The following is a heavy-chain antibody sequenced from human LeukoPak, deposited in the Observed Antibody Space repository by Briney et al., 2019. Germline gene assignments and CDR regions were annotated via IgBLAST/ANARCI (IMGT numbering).Heavy chain of an antibody. V-gene: IGHV4-61*01. Sequence: NPSETLSLTCTVSGGSVSSGSYYWSWIRQPPGKGLEWIGYIYYSGSTNYNPSLKSRVTISVDTSKNQFSLKLSSVTAADTAVYYCARKGGGSGSYSKGERPLDYWGQGTLVTVSS. CDR3: ARKGGGSGSYSKGERPLDY. D-gene: IGHD3-10*01. J-gene: IGHJ4*02. CDR2: IYYSGST. CDR1: GGSVSSGSYY.